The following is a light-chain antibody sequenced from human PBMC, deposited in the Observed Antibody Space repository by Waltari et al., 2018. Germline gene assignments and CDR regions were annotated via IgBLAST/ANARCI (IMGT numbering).Light chain of an antibody. V-gene: IGLV2-11*01. CDR2: DVN. CDR3: SSYSAINPLV. Sequence: QAALTQPPSVSGSPGQSVTISCTGTRSDSGGYDYVSWYQQHPGKAPKLMIYDVNKRPSGVSDRFSGSKSDNTASLTISGLQAEDEADYYCSSYSAINPLVFGGGTRLTVL. CDR1: RSDSGGYDY. J-gene: IGLJ2*01.